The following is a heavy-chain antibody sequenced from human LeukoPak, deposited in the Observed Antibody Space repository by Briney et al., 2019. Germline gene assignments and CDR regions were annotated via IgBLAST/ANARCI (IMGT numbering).Heavy chain of an antibody. CDR3: ARGSSSSSNEPFDY. D-gene: IGHD6-6*01. V-gene: IGHV1-2*02. Sequence: ASVTVPCKASGYTFTGYYMHWVRQAPGQGLEWMGWINPNSGGTNYAQKFQGRVTMTRDTSISTAYMELSRLRSDDTAVYYCARGSSSSSNEPFDYWGQGTLVTVSS. CDR2: INPNSGGT. CDR1: GYTFTGYY. J-gene: IGHJ4*02.